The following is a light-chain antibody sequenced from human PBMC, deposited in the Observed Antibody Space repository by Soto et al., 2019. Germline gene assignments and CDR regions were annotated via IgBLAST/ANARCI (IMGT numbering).Light chain of an antibody. CDR2: EVT. CDR1: SSDVGAYKY. V-gene: IGLV2-8*01. CDR3: TSYVGNDIWV. Sequence: QSALTQPPSASGSPGQSVTISCTGTSSDVGAYKYVSWYQQYPGKAPKLMIYEVTKRPSGVPDRFSGSKSGNTASLTVSGLQAEHEADQYFTSYVGNDIWVFGGGTQLTVL. J-gene: IGLJ3*02.